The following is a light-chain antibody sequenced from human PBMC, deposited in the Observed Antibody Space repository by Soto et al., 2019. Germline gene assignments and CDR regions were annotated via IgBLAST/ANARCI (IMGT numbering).Light chain of an antibody. J-gene: IGKJ4*01. CDR3: QQYNQWPLT. CDR2: FAS. CDR1: QTVSNN. V-gene: IGKV3-15*01. Sequence: EIVMTQSPATLSVSPGEKATLSCRASQTVSNNLAWYQQKPGQAPRLLIYFASTRATGIPARFSGSGSGTEFTLTSSSLHSEDFAVYYCQQYNQWPLTFGGGTKAETK.